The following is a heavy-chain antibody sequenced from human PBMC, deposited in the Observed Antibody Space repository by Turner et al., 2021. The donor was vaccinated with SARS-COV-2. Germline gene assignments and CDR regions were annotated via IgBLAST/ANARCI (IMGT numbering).Heavy chain of an antibody. CDR3: ARGPYAVTGPFDY. J-gene: IGHJ4*02. Sequence: VQLQQWGAGLLKPSETLSLPSAVYGVSFSGYYWSWIRQPPGQGLEWIGEINNSGSSNYNPSLKSRVTISVDTYKNQFSLKLSSVTAADTAVYYCARGPYAVTGPFDYWGQGTLVTVSS. V-gene: IGHV4-34*01. CDR1: GVSFSGYY. D-gene: IGHD2-21*02. CDR2: INNSGSS.